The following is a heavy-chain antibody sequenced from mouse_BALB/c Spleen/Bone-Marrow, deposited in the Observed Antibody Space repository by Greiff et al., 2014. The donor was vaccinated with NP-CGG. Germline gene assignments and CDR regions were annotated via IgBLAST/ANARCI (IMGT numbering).Heavy chain of an antibody. CDR2: ISNLAYSI. D-gene: IGHD2-2*01. V-gene: IGHV5-15*02. CDR3: TRDRGYDGGYYFDY. J-gene: IGHJ2*01. CDR1: GFIFSDYG. Sequence: EVHLVESGGGVVQPGGSRKLSCAAPGFIFSDYGMAWVRLAPGKGPEWVAFISNLAYSIYYADTVTGRFTISRENAKNTLYLEMSSLRFEDTTMYYCTRDRGYDGGYYFDYWGQGTTLTVSS.